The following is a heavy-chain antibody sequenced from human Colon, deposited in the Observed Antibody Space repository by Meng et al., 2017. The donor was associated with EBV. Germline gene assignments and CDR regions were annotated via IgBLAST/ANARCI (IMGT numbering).Heavy chain of an antibody. CDR2: IDDSGST. CDR3: ARGKQDAWELLAY. Sequence: QLTRSGPGSVKPSGPLSLPCGVSGVSISSNIRWTWVRQPPGKGLEWIGDIDDSGSTNYNPSLNSRISISLDKSKNHFSLKVNSVTAADTAVYYCARGKQDAWELLAYWGQGALVTVSS. CDR1: GVSISSNIR. J-gene: IGHJ4*02. V-gene: IGHV4-4*02. D-gene: IGHD1-26*01.